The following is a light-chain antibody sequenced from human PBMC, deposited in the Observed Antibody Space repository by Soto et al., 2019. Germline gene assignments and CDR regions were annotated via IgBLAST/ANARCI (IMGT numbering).Light chain of an antibody. J-gene: IGKJ2*01. Sequence: DIQMTQSPSSLSASVGDRVTITCRASQSISSYLNWYQQKPGKAPKLLIYAASSLQSGVPSRFSGSGSGTDFTLTISSLQPEDSATYYCQQSYSTPYTFGQGTKVDI. V-gene: IGKV1-39*01. CDR3: QQSYSTPYT. CDR1: QSISSY. CDR2: AAS.